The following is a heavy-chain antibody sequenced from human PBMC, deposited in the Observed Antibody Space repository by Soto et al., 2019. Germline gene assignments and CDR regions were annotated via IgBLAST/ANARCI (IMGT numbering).Heavy chain of an antibody. CDR3: ARALIAAPGRVDWFDP. CDR1: GGSISSSSYY. CDR2: IYYSGST. Sequence: PSETLSLTCTVSGGSISSSSYYWGWIRQPPGKGLEWIGSIYYSGSTYYNPSLKSRVIISVDTSKNQFSLKLNSVTAADTAVYYCARALIAAPGRVDWFDPWGQGILVTVSS. V-gene: IGHV4-39*07. J-gene: IGHJ5*02. D-gene: IGHD6-13*01.